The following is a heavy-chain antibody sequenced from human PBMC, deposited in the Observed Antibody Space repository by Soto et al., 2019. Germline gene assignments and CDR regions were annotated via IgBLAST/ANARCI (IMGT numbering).Heavy chain of an antibody. CDR3: ASLLPDCSGASSYNWFDP. CDR1: GFPFSDYC. J-gene: IGHJ5*02. Sequence: GGSLRLPCAAFGFPFSDYCINWVRQAPGKGLEWVASISSSGAYIYYGDSVKGRFTISRDNAKNSLYLQMNSLRVEDTAVYYCASLLPDCSGASSYNWFDPWGQGTLVTVSS. V-gene: IGHV3-21*01. CDR2: ISSSGAYI. D-gene: IGHD2-15*01.